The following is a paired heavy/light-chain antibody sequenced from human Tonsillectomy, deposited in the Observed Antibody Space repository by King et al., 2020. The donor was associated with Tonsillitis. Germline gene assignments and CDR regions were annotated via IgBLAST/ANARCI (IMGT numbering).Light chain of an antibody. V-gene: IGLV2-14*01. J-gene: IGLJ1*01. CDR3: NSYTLRSPTYV. CDR2: DVN. CDR1: SSDVGGFSH. Sequence: QSALTQPASVSGSPGQSITISCTATSSDVGGFSHVSWHRQHQDEAPKLLIYDVNNRPSGVSDRFSGSKSGNTASLTISGLQAEDEGDYYCNSYTLRSPTYVFGPGTKVTVL.
Heavy chain of an antibody. CDR2: IYFGDSTT. J-gene: IGHJ4*02. D-gene: IGHD1-7*01. CDR1: GDRSVNYW. CDR3: AGALNGNFYFDY. Sequence: VQLVQSGAEVKKPGESLKISCECSGDRSVNYWIGWVRQMPGKGLEWMGIIYFGDSTTKYTPSLQGQVTISADTSITTAYLQWSSLKASDTAVYYCAGALNGNFYFDYWGQGTLVTVSS. V-gene: IGHV5-51*03.